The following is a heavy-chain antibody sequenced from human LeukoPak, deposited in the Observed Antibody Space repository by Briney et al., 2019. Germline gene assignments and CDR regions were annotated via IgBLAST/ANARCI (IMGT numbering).Heavy chain of an antibody. Sequence: PGGSQRLSCAASGFTFSSYAMHWVRQAPGKGLEWVAVISYDGYNKDYADSVKGRFTISRDNSKSTLYLQMNSLRAEDTAVYYCARSRSGGSLLGYWGQGTLVTVSS. J-gene: IGHJ4*02. D-gene: IGHD2-15*01. V-gene: IGHV3-30*04. CDR2: ISYDGYNK. CDR1: GFTFSSYA. CDR3: ARSRSGGSLLGY.